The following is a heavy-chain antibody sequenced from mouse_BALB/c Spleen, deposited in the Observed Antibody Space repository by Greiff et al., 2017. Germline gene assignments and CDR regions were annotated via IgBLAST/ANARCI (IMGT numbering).Heavy chain of an antibody. V-gene: IGHV2-9-2*01. Sequence: VKLMESGPGLVAPSQSLSITCTVSGFSLTSYDISWIRQPPGKGLEWLGVIWTGGGTNYNSAFMSRLSISKDNSKSQVFLKMNSLQTDDTAIYYCVRGAATGFAYWGQGTLVTVSA. D-gene: IGHD1-2*01. CDR2: IWTGGGT. CDR3: VRGAATGFAY. J-gene: IGHJ3*01. CDR1: GFSLTSYD.